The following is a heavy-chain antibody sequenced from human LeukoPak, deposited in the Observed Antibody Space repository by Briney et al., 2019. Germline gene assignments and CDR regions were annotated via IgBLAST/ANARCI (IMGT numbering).Heavy chain of an antibody. J-gene: IGHJ4*01. CDR3: ARGSRPRRYCSSTSCYSDFDH. CDR2: INPSGGST. Sequence: ASVKVSCEASGYTFTSCYMHWVRQAPGQGLEWMGIINPSGGSTSYAQKFQGRVTMTRDTSTSTVYMELSSLRSEDTAVYYCARGSRPRRYCSSTSCYSDFDHWGQGTLVTVSS. D-gene: IGHD2-2*01. V-gene: IGHV1-46*01. CDR1: GYTFTSCY.